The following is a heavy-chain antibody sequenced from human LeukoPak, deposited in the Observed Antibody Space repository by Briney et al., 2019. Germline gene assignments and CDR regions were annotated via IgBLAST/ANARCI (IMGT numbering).Heavy chain of an antibody. Sequence: SETLSLTCAVYGETLSKYYWTWIRQSPGKGLEWIGEINHRGSTNLNPSLKSRVTLSVDTSKHQFSLKLTSVTAADAAVYYCASSVGSTDYWGQGTLVTVSS. J-gene: IGHJ4*02. CDR2: INHRGST. CDR3: ASSVGSTDY. CDR1: GETLSKYY. D-gene: IGHD1-26*01. V-gene: IGHV4-34*01.